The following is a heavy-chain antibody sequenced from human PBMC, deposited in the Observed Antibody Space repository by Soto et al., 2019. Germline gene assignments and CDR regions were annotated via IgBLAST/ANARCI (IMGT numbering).Heavy chain of an antibody. J-gene: IGHJ6*02. CDR1: CGSVSSGDYF. D-gene: IGHD3-10*01. Sequence: SETLSLTCTVSCGSVSSGDYFWSWLRQSPGKRLEWIAYIYYSGSTNYNPSLKSRATISADTSKSQVSLTLTSMTAADAALYYCARSPNYYYYGFDVWGQGTAVTVSS. CDR2: IYYSGST. CDR3: ARSPNYYYYGFDV. V-gene: IGHV4-61*08.